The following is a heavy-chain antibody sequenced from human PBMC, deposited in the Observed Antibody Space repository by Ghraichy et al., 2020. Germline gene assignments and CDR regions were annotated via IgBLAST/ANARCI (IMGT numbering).Heavy chain of an antibody. V-gene: IGHV3-7*01. J-gene: IGHJ4*02. D-gene: IGHD1-26*01. CDR1: GFTFTSYW. Sequence: GGSLRLSCAASGFTFTSYWMYWVRQAPGNGPEWVTNIKEDGSKMYYVDSVKGRFTVSRDNAKKTLYLQMNSLRVEDTAVYYCAKEQDTGWSFADWGQGTLVTVSS. CDR3: AKEQDTGWSFAD. CDR2: IKEDGSKM.